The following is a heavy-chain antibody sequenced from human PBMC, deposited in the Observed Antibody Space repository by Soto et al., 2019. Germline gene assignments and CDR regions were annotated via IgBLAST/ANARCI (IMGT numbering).Heavy chain of an antibody. D-gene: IGHD3-10*01. Sequence: PGGSLRLSCAAFGFTVSSNYMTWVRLAPGKGLEWVSLVYSGGATHYAASVKGRFTISTHSSQNTLFLQMNSLRTEDTATYYCVRGRYGAAIHWGQGTKVTVSS. J-gene: IGHJ4*02. CDR1: GFTVSSNY. V-gene: IGHV3-53*04. CDR3: VRGRYGAAIH. CDR2: VYSGGAT.